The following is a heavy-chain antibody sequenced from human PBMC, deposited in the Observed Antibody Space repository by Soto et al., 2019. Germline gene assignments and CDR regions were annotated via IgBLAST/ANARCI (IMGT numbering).Heavy chain of an antibody. J-gene: IGHJ4*02. V-gene: IGHV3-30-3*01. CDR3: ARGPSSLTRFDY. CDR1: GFTFSSYA. CDR2: ISYDGSNK. D-gene: IGHD2-2*01. Sequence: PVGSLRLSCAASGFTFSSYALHWVRQAPGKGLEWVAVISYDGSNKYYADSVKGRFTISRDNSKNTLYVQMNSLRGEDTAVYYCARGPSSLTRFDYWGQGTLLTVSS.